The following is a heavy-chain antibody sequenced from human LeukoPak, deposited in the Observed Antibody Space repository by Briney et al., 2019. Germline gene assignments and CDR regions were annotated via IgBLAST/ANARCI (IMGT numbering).Heavy chain of an antibody. CDR3: ARLAVAGTVVDY. CDR2: IYYSGST. CDR1: GGSISSSSYY. Sequence: PSETLSITCTVSGGSISSSSYYWGWIRQPPGKGLEWIGSIYYSGSTYYNPSLKSRVTISVDTSKNQFSLKLSSVTAADTAVYYCARLAVAGTVVDYWGQGTLVTVSS. V-gene: IGHV4-39*01. D-gene: IGHD6-19*01. J-gene: IGHJ4*02.